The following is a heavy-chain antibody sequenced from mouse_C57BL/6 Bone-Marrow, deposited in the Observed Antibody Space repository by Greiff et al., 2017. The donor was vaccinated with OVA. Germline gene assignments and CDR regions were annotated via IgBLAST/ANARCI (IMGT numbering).Heavy chain of an antibody. CDR2: FYPGSGSI. CDR1: GYTFTEYP. D-gene: IGHD1-1*01. J-gene: IGHJ2*01. V-gene: IGHV1-62-2*01. CDR3: ARHERSYYGSSVHYFDD. Sequence: VQLQQSGAELVKPGASVKLSCKASGYTFTEYPIHWVKQRSGKGLEWIGWFYPGSGSIKYNEKFKDKATLTVDKSSSTVYMELSRLTSEDSDVYVVARHERSYYGSSVHYFDDWGQGTTLTVSS.